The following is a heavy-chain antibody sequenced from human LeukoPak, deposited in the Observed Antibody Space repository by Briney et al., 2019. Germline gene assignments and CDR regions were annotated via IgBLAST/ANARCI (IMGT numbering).Heavy chain of an antibody. CDR2: ISWNSGDI. CDR3: ARTGDYYDSSGYLIEGGYFDY. Sequence: GRSLRLSCAASGFTFDDYAMHWVRQAPGKGLEWVSGISWNSGDIAYADSVKGRFTISRDNAKNSLYLQMNSLRAEDTAVYYCARTGDYYDSSGYLIEGGYFDYWGQGTLVTVSS. V-gene: IGHV3-9*01. J-gene: IGHJ4*02. CDR1: GFTFDDYA. D-gene: IGHD3-22*01.